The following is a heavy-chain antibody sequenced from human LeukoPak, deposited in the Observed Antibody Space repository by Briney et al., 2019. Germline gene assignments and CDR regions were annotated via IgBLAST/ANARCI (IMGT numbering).Heavy chain of an antibody. CDR2: IIPILGIA. D-gene: IGHD6-6*01. CDR1: GGTFSSYA. CDR3: ARDSGRSSPHYYYYYGMDV. Sequence: ASVKVSCKASGGTFSSYAVSWVRQAPGQGLEWMGRIIPILGIANYAQKFQGRVTITADKSTSTAYMELSSLRSEDTAVYYCARDSGRSSPHYYYYYGMDVWGQGTTVTVSS. J-gene: IGHJ6*02. V-gene: IGHV1-69*04.